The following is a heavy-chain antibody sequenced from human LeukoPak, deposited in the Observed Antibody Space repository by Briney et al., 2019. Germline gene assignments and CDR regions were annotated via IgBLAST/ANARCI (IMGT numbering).Heavy chain of an antibody. J-gene: IGHJ4*02. CDR3: ARDLGVMVRGEYHFDY. D-gene: IGHD3-10*01. Sequence: PGGSLRLSCAASGFTFSSYSMNWVRQAPGKGLEWVSSISSSSSYIYYADSVKGRFTISRDNAKNSLYLQMNSLRAEDTAVYYCARDLGVMVRGEYHFDYWGQGTLVTVSS. V-gene: IGHV3-21*01. CDR2: ISSSSSYI. CDR1: GFTFSSYS.